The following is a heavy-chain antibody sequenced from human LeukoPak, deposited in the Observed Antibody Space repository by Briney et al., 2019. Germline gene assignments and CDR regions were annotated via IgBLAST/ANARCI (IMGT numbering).Heavy chain of an antibody. V-gene: IGHV4-59*08. CDR1: GGSISSYY. Sequence: PSETLSLTCAVSGGSISSYYWSWIRQPPGKGLEWIGYIYYSGSTNYNPSLKSRVTISVDTSKIQFSLKLSSVTAADTAVYYCARHPRAYSNYGYYYGMGVWGQGTTVTVSS. J-gene: IGHJ6*02. D-gene: IGHD4-11*01. CDR2: IYYSGST. CDR3: ARHPRAYSNYGYYYGMGV.